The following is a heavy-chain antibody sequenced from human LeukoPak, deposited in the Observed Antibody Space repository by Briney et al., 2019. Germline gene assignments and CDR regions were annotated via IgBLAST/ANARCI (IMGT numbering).Heavy chain of an antibody. V-gene: IGHV1-2*02. CDR1: GYTFTGYY. CDR2: INPNSGGT. J-gene: IGHJ5*02. CDR3: ARTPSGPKLVDWFDP. Sequence: ASVKVSCKASGYTFTGYYMHWVRQAPGQGLEWMGWINPNSGGTNYAQKFQGRVTMTRDTSISTAYMELSRLRSDDTAVYYCARTPSGPKLVDWFDPWGQGTLVTVSS. D-gene: IGHD6-25*01.